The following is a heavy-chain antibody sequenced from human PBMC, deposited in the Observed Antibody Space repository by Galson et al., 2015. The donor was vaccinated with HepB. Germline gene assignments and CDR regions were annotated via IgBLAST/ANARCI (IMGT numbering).Heavy chain of an antibody. CDR2: IIPIFGTA. J-gene: IGHJ3*02. CDR1: GGTFSSYA. D-gene: IGHD3-3*01. V-gene: IGHV1-69*13. CDR3: ARALGKYYDFWSGDTNDAFEI. Sequence: SVKVSCKASGGTFSSYAISWVRQAPGQGLEWMGGIIPIFGTANYAQKFQGRVTITADESTSTAYMELSSLRSEDTAVYYCARALGKYYDFWSGDTNDAFEIWGQGTMVTVSS.